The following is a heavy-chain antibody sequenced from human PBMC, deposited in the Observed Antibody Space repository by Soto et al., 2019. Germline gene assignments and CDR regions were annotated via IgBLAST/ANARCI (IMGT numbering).Heavy chain of an antibody. J-gene: IGHJ6*02. Sequence: ASVKVSCKASGYTFTSYGISWARQAPGQGLEWMGWISAYNGNTNYAQKLQGRVTMTTDTSTSTAYMELRSLRSDDKAVYFCGRGRENWTNGVSSFHGMGVWGQGTTVTVSS. D-gene: IGHD2-8*01. CDR2: ISAYNGNT. CDR3: GRGRENWTNGVSSFHGMGV. V-gene: IGHV1-18*01. CDR1: GYTFTSYG.